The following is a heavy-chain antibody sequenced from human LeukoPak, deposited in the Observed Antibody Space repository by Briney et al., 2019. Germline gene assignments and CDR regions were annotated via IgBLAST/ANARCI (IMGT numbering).Heavy chain of an antibody. CDR3: ARGPRYSGYDLNY. D-gene: IGHD5-12*01. Sequence: SETLSLTCTVSGGSISSYYWSWIRQPPGKGLEWIGEFNHSGSTNYNPSLKSRVTISVDTSKNQFSLKLSSVTAADTAVYYCARGPRYSGYDLNYWGQGTLVTVSS. J-gene: IGHJ4*02. CDR2: FNHSGST. CDR1: GGSISSYY. V-gene: IGHV4-34*01.